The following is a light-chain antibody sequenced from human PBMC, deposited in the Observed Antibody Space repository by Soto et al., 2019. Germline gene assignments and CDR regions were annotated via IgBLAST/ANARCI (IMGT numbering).Light chain of an antibody. CDR2: AAS. CDR1: QSISSS. V-gene: IGKV1-39*01. J-gene: IGKJ4*01. Sequence: DLQMTQSPSSLSASVGDRVTITCRASQSISSSLHGYQQQPGKAPQLLLYAASSLQSGVPSRISGSGSGTDFTLTISSLKPEDCATYYCQQSYRTPSTVGGGTKVETK. CDR3: QQSYRTPST.